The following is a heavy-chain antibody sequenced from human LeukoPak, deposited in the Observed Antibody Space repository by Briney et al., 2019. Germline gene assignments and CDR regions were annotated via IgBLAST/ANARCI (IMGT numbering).Heavy chain of an antibody. V-gene: IGHV4-38-2*02. Sequence: SEALSLTCTVSGYSISNGYYWGWIRQPPGKGLEWIGSIYQSGSTFYNPSLKSRVTISVDTSKNQFSLKLSSVTAADTAVYYCARDQIASSWYGGLEENAFDIWGQGTMVTVSS. CDR1: GYSISNGYY. CDR2: IYQSGST. CDR3: ARDQIASSWYGGLEENAFDI. D-gene: IGHD6-13*01. J-gene: IGHJ3*02.